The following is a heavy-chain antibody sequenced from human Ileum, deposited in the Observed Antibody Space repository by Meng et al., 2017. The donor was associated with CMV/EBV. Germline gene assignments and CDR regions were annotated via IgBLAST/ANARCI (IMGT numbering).Heavy chain of an antibody. J-gene: IGHJ4*02. V-gene: IGHV4-59*01. CDR1: GGSISSYY. CDR3: AREASVVGATAFDY. D-gene: IGHD1-26*01. Sequence: SETLSLTCNVSGGSISSYYWTWIRQPPGKRLEWIGYVYSSGSTKYNPSLKSRVTISVDTSKNQFSLKLSSVTAADTAVYYCAREASVVGATAFDYWGQGTLVTVSS. CDR2: VYSSGST.